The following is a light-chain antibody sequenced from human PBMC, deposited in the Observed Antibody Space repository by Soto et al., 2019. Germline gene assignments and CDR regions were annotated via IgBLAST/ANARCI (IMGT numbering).Light chain of an antibody. CDR1: ALPKQY. J-gene: IGLJ3*02. CDR3: QSVDSSATYVV. Sequence: SYELTQSPSVSVSPGQTARITCSGDALPKQYAYWYQQKPGQAPVLVIYKDTERPSGIPERFSGSNSGTTVTLTISAVQAEDEADYYCQSVDSSATYVVFGGGTKLTVL. CDR2: KDT. V-gene: IGLV3-25*03.